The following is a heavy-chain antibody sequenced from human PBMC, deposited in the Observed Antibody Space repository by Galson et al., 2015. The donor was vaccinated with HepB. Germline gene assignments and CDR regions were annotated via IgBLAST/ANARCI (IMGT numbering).Heavy chain of an antibody. J-gene: IGHJ4*02. CDR2: IYPGDSDT. D-gene: IGHD2-21*01. V-gene: IGHV5-51*03. Sequence: QSGAEVKKPGESLKISCKGSGYSFTSYWIGWVRQMPGKGLEWMGIIYPGDSDTRYSPSFQGQVTISADKSISTAYLQWSSLKASDTAMYYCTRNGAYCGCDCSKRLTDYWGQGTLVTVSS. CDR3: TRNGAYCGCDCSKRLTDY. CDR1: GYSFTSYW.